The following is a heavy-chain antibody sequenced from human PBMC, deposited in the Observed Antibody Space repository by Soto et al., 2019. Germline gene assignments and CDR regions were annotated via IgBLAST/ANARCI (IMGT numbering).Heavy chain of an antibody. CDR1: GGTFSSYA. CDR2: IIPIFGTA. J-gene: IGHJ6*02. Sequence: GASVKVSCKASGGTFSSYAISWVRQAPGQGLEWMGGIIPIFGTANYAQKFQGRVTITADESTSTAYMELSSLRSEDTAVYYCARGGYSYGGGYYYYGMDVWGQGTTVTVSS. D-gene: IGHD5-18*01. CDR3: ARGGYSYGGGYYYYGMDV. V-gene: IGHV1-69*13.